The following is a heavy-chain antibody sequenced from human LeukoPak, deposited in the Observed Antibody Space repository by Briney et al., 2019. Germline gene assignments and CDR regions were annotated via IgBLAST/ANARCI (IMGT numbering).Heavy chain of an antibody. J-gene: IGHJ4*02. V-gene: IGHV3-11*04. CDR1: GFTFSDYY. CDR2: ISRSGSTI. Sequence: GGSLRLSCAASGFTFSDYYMSWIRQAPGKGLEWVSYISRSGSTIYYADSVKGRFTISRDNSKNTLYLQMNSLRAEDTAVYYCARDSYGSGLLDYWGQGTLVTVSS. CDR3: ARDSYGSGLLDY. D-gene: IGHD3-10*01.